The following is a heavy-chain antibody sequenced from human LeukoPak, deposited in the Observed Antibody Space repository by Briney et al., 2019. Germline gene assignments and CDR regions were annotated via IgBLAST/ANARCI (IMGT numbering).Heavy chain of an antibody. D-gene: IGHD6-13*01. CDR3: AREVAAAGSFDY. Sequence: SETLSLTCTVSGGSVSSGSYYWSWIRQPPGKGLEWIGYIYYSGSTNYNPSLKSRVTISVDTSKNQFSLKLSSVTAADTAVYYCAREVAAAGSFDYWGQGTLVTVSS. CDR1: GGSVSSGSYY. J-gene: IGHJ4*02. V-gene: IGHV4-61*01. CDR2: IYYSGST.